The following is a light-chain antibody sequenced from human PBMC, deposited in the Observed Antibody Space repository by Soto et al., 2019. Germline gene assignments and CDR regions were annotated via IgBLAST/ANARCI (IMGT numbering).Light chain of an antibody. Sequence: QSALTQPASVSGSPGQSITISCTGTSSDVGAYNYDSWYQQYPGEAPKVIIYDVSHRPAGVSNRFSGSKSGHTASLTISGLQTQDEADDDRSSYRFGTRTKLTVL. CDR1: SSDVGAYNY. V-gene: IGLV2-14*01. CDR3: SSYR. CDR2: DVS. J-gene: IGLJ1*01.